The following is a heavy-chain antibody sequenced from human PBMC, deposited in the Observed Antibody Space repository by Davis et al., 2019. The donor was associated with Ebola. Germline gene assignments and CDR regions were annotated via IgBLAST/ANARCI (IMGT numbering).Heavy chain of an antibody. CDR2: IRYDGSNK. V-gene: IGHV3-30*02. CDR3: ARARGDYIWGSYGGYYFDY. D-gene: IGHD3-16*01. J-gene: IGHJ4*02. Sequence: GESLKISCAASGFTFSSYGMHWVRQAPGKGLEWVAFIRYDGSNKYYADSVKGQFTISRDNSKNTLYLQMNSLRAEDTAVYYCARARGDYIWGSYGGYYFDYWGQGTLVTVSS. CDR1: GFTFSSYG.